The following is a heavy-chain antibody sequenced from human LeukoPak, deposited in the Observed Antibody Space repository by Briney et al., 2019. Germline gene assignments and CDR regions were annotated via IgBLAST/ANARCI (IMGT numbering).Heavy chain of an antibody. CDR2: ISSSSSYI. CDR1: GFIFSSYS. CDR3: ARDMGYSYGDTDY. Sequence: GGSLRLSCAASGFIFSSYSMNWVRQAPGKGLEWVSSISSSSSYIYYADSVKGRFTISRDNAKNSLYLQMNSLRAEDTAVYYCARDMGYSYGDTDYWGQGTLVTVSS. D-gene: IGHD5-18*01. J-gene: IGHJ4*02. V-gene: IGHV3-21*01.